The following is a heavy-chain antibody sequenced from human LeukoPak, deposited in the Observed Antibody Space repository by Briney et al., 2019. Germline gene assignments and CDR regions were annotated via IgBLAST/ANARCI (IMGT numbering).Heavy chain of an antibody. CDR1: GYTFTDYY. CDR2: INPNSGGT. Sequence: ASVKVSCKASGYTFTDYYIYWVRQAPGQGLEWMGWINPNSGGTNHAQKFQGRVTMTRDTSISTASMEVSRLRSDDTAVYYCARDASAYGSGGYNWFDPWGQGTLVIVSS. J-gene: IGHJ5*02. D-gene: IGHD3-10*01. CDR3: ARDASAYGSGGYNWFDP. V-gene: IGHV1-2*02.